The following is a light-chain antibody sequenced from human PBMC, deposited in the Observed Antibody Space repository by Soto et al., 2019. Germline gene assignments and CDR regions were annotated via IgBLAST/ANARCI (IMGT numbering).Light chain of an antibody. V-gene: IGKV1-8*01. CDR3: QQYYSYQWT. Sequence: AIRMTQSPSSLSASTGDRVTITCRASQGISSYLAWYQQKPGKAPKLLIYAASTLQSGVPSRFSGSGSGTDFTLTISCLQYEDFETYYCQQYYSYQWTLGQATKVDIK. J-gene: IGKJ1*01. CDR2: AAS. CDR1: QGISSY.